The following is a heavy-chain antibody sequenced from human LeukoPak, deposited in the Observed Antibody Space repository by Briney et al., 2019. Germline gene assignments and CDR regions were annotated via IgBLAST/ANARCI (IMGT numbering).Heavy chain of an antibody. D-gene: IGHD3-10*01. J-gene: IGHJ3*01. CDR1: GGSFSGYY. CDR3: ARGLGS. CDR2: INHSGST. V-gene: IGHV4-34*01. Sequence: PLETLSLTCAVYGGSFSGYYWSWIRQPPGKGLEWIGEINHSGSTNYNPSLKSRVTISVDTSKNQFSLKLSSVTAADTAVYYCARGLGSWGQGTMVTVSS.